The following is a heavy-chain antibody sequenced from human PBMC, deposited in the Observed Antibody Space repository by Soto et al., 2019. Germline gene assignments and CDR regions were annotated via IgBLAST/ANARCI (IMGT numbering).Heavy chain of an antibody. CDR2: MNPNSGNT. CDR1: GYTFTSYD. V-gene: IGHV1-8*01. CDR3: ARFFGVVITLGDMYV. Sequence: GASVKVSCKASGYTFTSYDINWVRQATGQGLEWMGWMNPNSGNTGYAQKFQGRVTMTRNTSISTAYMELRSLRSDDTAVYYCARFFGVVITLGDMYVWGKGSTVTVSS. D-gene: IGHD3-3*01. J-gene: IGHJ6*03.